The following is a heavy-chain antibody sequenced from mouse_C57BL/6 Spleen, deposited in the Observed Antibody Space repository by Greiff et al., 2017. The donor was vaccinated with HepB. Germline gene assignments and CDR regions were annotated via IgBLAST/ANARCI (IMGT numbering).Heavy chain of an antibody. J-gene: IGHJ4*01. V-gene: IGHV2-9-1*01. D-gene: IGHD2-5*01. Sequence: QVQLKESGPGLVAPSQRLSITCTVSGFSLTSYAISWVRQPPGKGLEWLGVIWTGGGTNYNSALKSRLSISKDNSKSQVFLKMNSLQTDDTARYYCALGTYSNYVDYAMDYWGQGTSVTVSS. CDR2: IWTGGGT. CDR3: ALGTYSNYVDYAMDY. CDR1: GFSLTSYA.